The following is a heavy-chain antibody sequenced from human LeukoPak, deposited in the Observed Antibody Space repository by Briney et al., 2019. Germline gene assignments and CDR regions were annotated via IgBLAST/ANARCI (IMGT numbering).Heavy chain of an antibody. J-gene: IGHJ4*02. CDR1: GGSISSGNYY. CDR2: IYYSGST. Sequence: SETLSLTCTVSGGSISSGNYYWSWIRQHPGKGLEWIGYIYYSGSTYYNPSLKSRVTISVDTSKNQFSLKLSSVTAADTAVYYCARATSDYYDSGAYYYYFDYWGQGTLVTVSS. CDR3: ARATSDYYDSGAYYYYFDY. V-gene: IGHV4-31*03. D-gene: IGHD3-22*01.